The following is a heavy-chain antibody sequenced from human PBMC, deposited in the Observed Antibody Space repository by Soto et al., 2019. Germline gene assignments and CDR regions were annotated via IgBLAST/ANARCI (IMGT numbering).Heavy chain of an antibody. CDR3: AASYGLGYRAFDY. CDR2: INAGSGSA. J-gene: IGHJ4*01. Sequence: ASVKVSCKASGYSFTNSAIHWLRQAPGQRLEWMGWINAGSGSAKYSQKFQGRVTITRDTSASTAYMELSSLKSEDTAMYYCAASYGLGYRAFDYWG. V-gene: IGHV1-3*01. CDR1: GYSFTNSA. D-gene: IGHD3-10*01.